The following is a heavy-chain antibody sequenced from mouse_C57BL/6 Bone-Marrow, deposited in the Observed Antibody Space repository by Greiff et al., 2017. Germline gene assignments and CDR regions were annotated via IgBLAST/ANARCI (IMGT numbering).Heavy chain of an antibody. CDR3: TTGMVDV. CDR2: IDPENGDT. J-gene: IGHJ1*03. Sequence: DVKLQESGAELVRPGASVKLSCTASGFNIKDDYMHWVKQRPEQGLEWIGWIDPENGDTEYASKFQGKATITADTSSNTAYLQLSSLTSEDTAVYYCTTGMVDVWGTGTTVTVSS. CDR1: GFNIKDDY. V-gene: IGHV14-4*01. D-gene: IGHD2-3*01.